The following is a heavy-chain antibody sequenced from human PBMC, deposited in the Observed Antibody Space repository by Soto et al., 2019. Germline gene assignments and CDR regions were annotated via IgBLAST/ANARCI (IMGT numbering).Heavy chain of an antibody. J-gene: IGHJ3*02. V-gene: IGHV3-66*01. D-gene: IGHD2-21*02. CDR3: AREGDDSKRNHAFDI. CDR1: GFTVSSNY. Sequence: EVQLVESGGGLVQPGGSLRLSCAASGFTVSSNYMSWVRQAPGKGLEWVSVIYSGGSTYYADSVKGRFTISRDNSKNTLYSQMNSLRAEDTAVYYCAREGDDSKRNHAFDIWGQGTMVTVSS. CDR2: IYSGGST.